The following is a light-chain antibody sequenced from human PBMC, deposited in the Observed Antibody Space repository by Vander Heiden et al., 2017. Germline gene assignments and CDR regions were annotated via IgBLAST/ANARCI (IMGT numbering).Light chain of an antibody. CDR3: STWDTSQSAVV. Sequence: SVLTPPPTGSACPGQKVTISCSGSSSNIGNNYVSWYQQYQGTTPKLLISDNNKRPSGTPDRFSGSKSGTSATLGITGLQTGDEADYYCSTWDTSQSAVVFGGGTKVNVL. CDR2: DNN. V-gene: IGLV1-51*01. CDR1: SSNIGNNY. J-gene: IGLJ3*02.